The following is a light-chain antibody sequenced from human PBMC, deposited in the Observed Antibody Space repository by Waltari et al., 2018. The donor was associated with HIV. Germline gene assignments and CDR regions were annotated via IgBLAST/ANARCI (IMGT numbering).Light chain of an antibody. CDR2: DVT. Sequence: QSALTQPRSVSGSPGQSVTFSCTGSSSDAGGYDYVSWYQQHPGKAPKLMIYDVTKRPSGVPDRFSGSKSGNTASLTISGLQAEDEAHYYCCSYAGTSTFVVFGGGTKVTVL. CDR1: SSDAGGYDY. CDR3: CSYAGTSTFVV. J-gene: IGLJ2*01. V-gene: IGLV2-11*01.